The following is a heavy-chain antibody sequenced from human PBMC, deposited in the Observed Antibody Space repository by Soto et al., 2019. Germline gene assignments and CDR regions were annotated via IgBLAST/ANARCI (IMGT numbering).Heavy chain of an antibody. Sequence: ASVKVSCKASGYTFTSYGISWVRRAPGQGLEWMGWISAYNGNTNYAQKLQGRVTMTTDTSTSTAYMELRSLRSDDTAVYYCARGYYDFWSGYPFTPSDAFDIWGQGTMVTVSS. CDR1: GYTFTSYG. D-gene: IGHD3-3*01. CDR2: ISAYNGNT. J-gene: IGHJ3*02. CDR3: ARGYYDFWSGYPFTPSDAFDI. V-gene: IGHV1-18*04.